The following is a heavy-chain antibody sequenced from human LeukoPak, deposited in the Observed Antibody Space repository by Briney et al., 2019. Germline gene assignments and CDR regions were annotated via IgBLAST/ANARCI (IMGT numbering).Heavy chain of an antibody. CDR1: GYTFTGYY. V-gene: IGHV1-2*02. J-gene: IGHJ4*02. Sequence: ASVKVSCKASGYTFTGYYIHWVRQAPGQGLEWMGWINPNSGGTNYAQKFQGRVTMTRDTSISTAYMELSRLRSDDTAVYYCARAASSSSFPFDYWGQGTLVTVSS. CDR3: ARAASSSSFPFDY. D-gene: IGHD6-13*01. CDR2: INPNSGGT.